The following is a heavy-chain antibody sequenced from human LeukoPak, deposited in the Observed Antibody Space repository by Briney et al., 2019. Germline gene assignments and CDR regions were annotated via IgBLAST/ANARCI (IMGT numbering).Heavy chain of an antibody. J-gene: IGHJ4*02. CDR1: GDSISAYY. V-gene: IGHV4-4*09. CDR3: ARSRPAPKEFEH. D-gene: IGHD2-2*01. CDR2: IYTSGTA. Sequence: SETLSLTCTVPGDSISAYYWSWIRQPPGKGLEWIGYIYTSGTANYNPSLKSRVTMSADTSKNQFSLKLDSVTAADTAVYYCARSRPAPKEFEHWGQGTLVAVSS.